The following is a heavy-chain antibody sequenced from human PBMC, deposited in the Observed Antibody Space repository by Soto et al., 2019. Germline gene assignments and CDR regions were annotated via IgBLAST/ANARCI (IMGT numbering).Heavy chain of an antibody. CDR3: AKTLVAGTFYYDGMDV. V-gene: IGHV3-30*18. CDR2: ISYDGSNK. J-gene: IGHJ6*02. D-gene: IGHD6-19*01. Sequence: GGSLRLSCAASGFTFSSYGMHWVRQAPGKGLEWVAVISYDGSNKYYADSVKGRFTISRDNSKNTLYLQMNSLRAEDTAVYYCAKTLVAGTFYYDGMDVWGQGTTVTVSS. CDR1: GFTFSSYG.